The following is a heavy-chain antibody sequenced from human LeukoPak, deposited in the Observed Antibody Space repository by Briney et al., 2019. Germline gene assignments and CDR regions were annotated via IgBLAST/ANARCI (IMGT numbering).Heavy chain of an antibody. V-gene: IGHV1-2*02. CDR3: ARDQRLYFDFWTKDDSTDY. CDR1: GYTLTGFY. D-gene: IGHD3-3*01. J-gene: IGHJ4*02. Sequence: ATVKLSCKASGYTLTGFYMHCVREAPRQGREWMGWINPNSGGTHYAQKFEDRVTMLRETSLSAADMELSWLRSDATAVYYCARDQRLYFDFWTKDDSTDYWGQGTLVTVSS. CDR2: INPNSGGT.